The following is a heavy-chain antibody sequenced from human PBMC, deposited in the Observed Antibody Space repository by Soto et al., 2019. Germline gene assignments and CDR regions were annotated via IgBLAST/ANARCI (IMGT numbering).Heavy chain of an antibody. CDR1: GFTFSSYA. D-gene: IGHD3-3*01. CDR3: AKDYDFWSGYYDY. CDR2: IGGSGGST. Sequence: GGSLRLSCAASGFTFSSYAMSWVRQAPGKGLEWVSAIGGSGGSTYYADSVKGRFTISRDNSKNTLYLQMNSLRAEDTAVYYCAKDYDFWSGYYDYWGQGTLVTVSS. J-gene: IGHJ4*02. V-gene: IGHV3-23*01.